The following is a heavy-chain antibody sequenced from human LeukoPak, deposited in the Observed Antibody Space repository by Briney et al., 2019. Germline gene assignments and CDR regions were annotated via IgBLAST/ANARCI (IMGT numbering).Heavy chain of an antibody. V-gene: IGHV3-21*01. CDR3: AKESGDCGADCLALNDY. D-gene: IGHD2-21*02. J-gene: IGHJ4*02. Sequence: GGSLRLSCAASGFTFSSYSMNWVRQAPGKGLEWVSSISSRSTNIYYADSVKGRFTVSRDNTKNSLYLQMDSLRAEDTAVYFCAKESGDCGADCLALNDYWGQGTLVTVSS. CDR2: ISSRSTNI. CDR1: GFTFSSYS.